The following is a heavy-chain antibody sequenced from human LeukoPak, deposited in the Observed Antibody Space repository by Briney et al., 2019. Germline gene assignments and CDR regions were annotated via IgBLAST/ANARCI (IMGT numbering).Heavy chain of an antibody. V-gene: IGHV4-4*02. D-gene: IGHD6-19*01. J-gene: IGHJ5*02. CDR2: VHPDGYI. CDR1: GASITYY. CDR3: ARVINTGWRQNDR. Sequence: SGTLSLTCAVSGASITYYYSWVRQPPGKGLEWIGEVHPDGYINHNPSLESRVTMSIDKSKNQVSLQLTSVTAADTAVYYCARVINTGWRQNDRWGQGTLVTVSS.